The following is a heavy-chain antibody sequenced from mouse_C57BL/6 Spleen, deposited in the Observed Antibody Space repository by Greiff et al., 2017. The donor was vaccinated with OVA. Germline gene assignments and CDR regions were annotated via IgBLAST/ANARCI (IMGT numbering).Heavy chain of an antibody. J-gene: IGHJ3*01. CDR2: ISYDGSN. CDR1: GYSITSGYY. Sequence: ESGPGLVKPSQSLSLTCSVTGYSITSGYYWYWIRQFPGNKLEWMGYISYDGSNNYNPSLKNRISITRDTSKNQFFLKLNSVTTEDTATYYCARDEDYYGSRFAYWGQGTLVTVSA. V-gene: IGHV3-6*01. D-gene: IGHD1-1*01. CDR3: ARDEDYYGSRFAY.